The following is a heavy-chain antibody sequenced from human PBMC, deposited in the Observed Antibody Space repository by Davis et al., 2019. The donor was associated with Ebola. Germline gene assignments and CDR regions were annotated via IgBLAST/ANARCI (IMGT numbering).Heavy chain of an antibody. J-gene: IGHJ6*02. CDR3: ANYGANLLYYYYNTDV. CDR1: GFTFSSYA. D-gene: IGHD4-17*01. Sequence: PGGSLRLSCAASGFTFSSYAMSWVRQAPGKGLEWVSAISGSGVSTYYTDSVRGRFTISRDNSKNTVFLQMNSLRVEDTAIYYCANYGANLLYYYYNTDVWGQGTTVTVSS. V-gene: IGHV3-23*01. CDR2: ISGSGVST.